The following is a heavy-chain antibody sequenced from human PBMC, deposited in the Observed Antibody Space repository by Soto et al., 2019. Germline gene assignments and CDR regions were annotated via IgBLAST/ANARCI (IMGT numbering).Heavy chain of an antibody. V-gene: IGHV4-59*01. J-gene: IGHJ5*01. Sequence: SETLSLTCTVSGDTSTSYYWGWIRQAPGKGLEWIGHIHNSGTSTHNPSLNGRVTISIDMSKKQFSLKLTSLTSADTAVYYCARDFYDSVGYTWFDSWSQGTLLTVS. D-gene: IGHD3-22*01. CDR3: ARDFYDSVGYTWFDS. CDR2: IHNSGTS. CDR1: GDTSTSYY.